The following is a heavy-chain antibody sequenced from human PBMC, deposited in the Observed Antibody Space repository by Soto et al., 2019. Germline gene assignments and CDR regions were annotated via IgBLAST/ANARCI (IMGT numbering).Heavy chain of an antibody. J-gene: IGHJ4*02. Sequence: QVQLVQSGAEVKKPGSSVKVSCKASGGTFSSYTISWVRQAPGQGLEWMGRIIPILGIATFAQKFQGRVTITADKSTSTVFLELSSLRSDDTAVYYCARAPVFRGSHSYYFDYWGQGTLVTVSS. D-gene: IGHD3-10*01. CDR2: IIPILGIA. V-gene: IGHV1-69*02. CDR3: ARAPVFRGSHSYYFDY. CDR1: GGTFSSYT.